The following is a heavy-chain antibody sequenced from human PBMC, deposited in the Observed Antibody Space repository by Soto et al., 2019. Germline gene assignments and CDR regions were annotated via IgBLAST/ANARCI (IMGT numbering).Heavy chain of an antibody. D-gene: IGHD2-8*01. CDR1: GYSFTSYW. J-gene: IGHJ5*02. V-gene: IGHV5-51*01. CDR2: IYPVDSDT. CDR3: ARGYCTTNICDPWFDP. Sequence: PGESLKISCTGVGYSFTSYWIGWVRQMPGKGLEWMGIIYPVDSDTRYSPSFQGQVTISADKSISTVYLQWSSLKASDTAMYYCARGYCTTNICDPWFDPWGQGTLVTVSS.